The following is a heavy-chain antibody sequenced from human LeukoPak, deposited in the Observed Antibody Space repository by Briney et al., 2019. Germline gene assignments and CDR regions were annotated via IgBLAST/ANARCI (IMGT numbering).Heavy chain of an antibody. V-gene: IGHV1-2*02. Sequence: GASVKVSCKASGYTFTGYYMHWVRQAPGQGLEWMGWINPNSGGTNYAQKLQGRVTMTTDTSTSTAYMELRSLRSDDTAVYYCARKSNYDFWSGPTNYYYYMDVWGKGTTVTVSS. J-gene: IGHJ6*03. CDR1: GYTFTGYY. D-gene: IGHD3-3*01. CDR3: ARKSNYDFWSGPTNYYYYMDV. CDR2: INPNSGGT.